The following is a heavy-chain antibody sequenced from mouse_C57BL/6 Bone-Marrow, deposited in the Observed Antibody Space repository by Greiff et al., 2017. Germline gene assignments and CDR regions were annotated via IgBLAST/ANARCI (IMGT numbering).Heavy chain of an antibody. D-gene: IGHD2-3*01. J-gene: IGHJ1*03. CDR2: IDPSDSYT. V-gene: IGHV1-50*01. CDR1: GYTFTSYW. CDR3: ARDGYHWYCDV. Sequence: QVQLQQPGAELVKPGASVKLSCKASGYTFTSYWMQWVKQRPGQGLEWIGEIDPSDSYTNYNQKFKGKATLTVDPSSSTAYMQLSSLTSEDSAVYYCARDGYHWYCDVWGTGTTVTVSS.